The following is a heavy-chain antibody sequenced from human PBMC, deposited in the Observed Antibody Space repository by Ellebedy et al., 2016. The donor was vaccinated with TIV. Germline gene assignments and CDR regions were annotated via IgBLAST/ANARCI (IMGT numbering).Heavy chain of an antibody. Sequence: GESLKISCKGSGYSFTNYWIGWVRQMPGKGLEWMAIIYPGYSNTIYSPSFQGQVTISADKSIGTAYLQWSSLKASDSAMYYCARRPTYGPLEFFDYWGQGTLVTVSS. D-gene: IGHD1-1*01. CDR2: IYPGYSNT. CDR1: GYSFTNYW. CDR3: ARRPTYGPLEFFDY. V-gene: IGHV5-51*01. J-gene: IGHJ4*02.